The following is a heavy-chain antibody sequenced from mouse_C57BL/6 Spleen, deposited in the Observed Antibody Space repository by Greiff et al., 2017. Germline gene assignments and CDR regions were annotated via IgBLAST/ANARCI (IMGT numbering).Heavy chain of an antibody. Sequence: VQLQQSGAELVKPGASVKISCKASGYAFSSYWMNWVKQRPGKGLEWIGQIYPGDGDTNYNGKFKGKATLTADKSSNTAYMQLSSLSSEDSAVYYCARHYYGSSYYAKDYWGQGTSVTVSS. D-gene: IGHD1-1*01. CDR3: ARHYYGSSYYAKDY. CDR2: IYPGDGDT. CDR1: GYAFSSYW. V-gene: IGHV1-80*01. J-gene: IGHJ4*01.